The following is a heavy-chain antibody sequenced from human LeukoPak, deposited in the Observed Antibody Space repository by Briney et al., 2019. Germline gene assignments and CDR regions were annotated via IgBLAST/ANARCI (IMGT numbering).Heavy chain of an antibody. CDR2: IYYSGST. CDR1: GDSVSNGDYY. V-gene: IGHV4-30-4*01. J-gene: IGHJ3*02. D-gene: IGHD3-22*01. Sequence: PSETLSLTCTVSGDSVSNGDYYWNWIRQPPGKGLEWIGYIYYSGSTYYNPSLKSRVTISVDTSKNQFSLKLSSVTAADTAVYYCATYYDVSGHDAFDIWGQGTTVTVSS. CDR3: ATYYDVSGHDAFDI.